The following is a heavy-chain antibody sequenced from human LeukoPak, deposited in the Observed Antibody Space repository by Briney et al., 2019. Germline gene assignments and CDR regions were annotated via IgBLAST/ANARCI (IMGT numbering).Heavy chain of an antibody. CDR3: ASCIAAARTSSDDAFDI. Sequence: GGSLRLSCAASGFTFSSYWMSWVRQAPGKGLEWVANIKQDGSEKYYVDSVKGRFTISRDNAKNSLYLQMNSLRAEDTAVYYCASCIAAARTSSDDAFDIWGQGTMVTVSS. J-gene: IGHJ3*02. V-gene: IGHV3-7*01. CDR1: GFTFSSYW. CDR2: IKQDGSEK. D-gene: IGHD6-13*01.